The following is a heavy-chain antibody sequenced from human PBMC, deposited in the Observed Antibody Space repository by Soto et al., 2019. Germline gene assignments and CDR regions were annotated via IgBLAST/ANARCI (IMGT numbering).Heavy chain of an antibody. J-gene: IGHJ4*02. CDR3: ARGRASGSYYLLDY. D-gene: IGHD3-10*01. CDR2: INPNSGNI. V-gene: IGHV1-8*01. CDR1: GDTFTSYD. Sequence: ASVKVSCKASGDTFTSYDINWVRQATGHGLEWMGWINPNSGNIGYAQRFQGRVTMTRDTAIRTAYMEVSSLRSDDTAVYYCARGRASGSYYLLDYWGQGTLVTVSS.